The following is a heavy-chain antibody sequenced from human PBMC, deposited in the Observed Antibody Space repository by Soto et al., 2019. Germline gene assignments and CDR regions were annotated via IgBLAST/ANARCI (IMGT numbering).Heavy chain of an antibody. D-gene: IGHD1-7*01. CDR1: GGSFTSNNR. CDR2: IYRTGST. J-gene: IGHJ4*02. V-gene: IGHV4-4*02. CDR3: ASRDPGTSVDY. Sequence: SETLSLTCAVSGGSFTSNNRWTWVRQPPGQGLEWIGEIYRTGSTNYNPSLKSRVTISLDKSENQFSLKVTTLTAADTAVYYCASRDPGTSVDYWGQGTLVTVSS.